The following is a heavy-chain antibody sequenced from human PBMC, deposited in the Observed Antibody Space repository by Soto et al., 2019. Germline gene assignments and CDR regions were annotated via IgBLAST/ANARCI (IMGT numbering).Heavy chain of an antibody. CDR1: GGTFRSYA. J-gene: IGHJ6*02. Sequence: QVQLVQSGAEVREPGSSVKVSCEASGGTFRSYAINWVRQAPGQGLEWMGGIIPMFGKPNYAEKFLGRVTIRVHESTRTAYMEVTRLKSDDTAVYYCARSMETNYFYCMDVWGLGTTVTVSS. CDR2: IIPMFGKP. CDR3: ARSMETNYFYCMDV. D-gene: IGHD2-8*01. V-gene: IGHV1-69*01.